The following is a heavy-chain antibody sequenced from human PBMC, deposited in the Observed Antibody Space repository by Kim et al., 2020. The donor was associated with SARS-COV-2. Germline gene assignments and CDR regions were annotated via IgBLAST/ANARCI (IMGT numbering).Heavy chain of an antibody. J-gene: IGHJ6*02. D-gene: IGHD3-22*01. CDR1: GGTFSSYA. Sequence: SVKVSCKASGGTFSSYAISWVRQAPGQGLEWMGGIIPIFGTANYAQKFQGRVTITADESTSTAYMELSSLRSEDTAVYYCARARSRYYDSSGPLSYYGMDVWGQGTTVTVSS. CDR3: ARARSRYYDSSGPLSYYGMDV. CDR2: IIPIFGTA. V-gene: IGHV1-69*13.